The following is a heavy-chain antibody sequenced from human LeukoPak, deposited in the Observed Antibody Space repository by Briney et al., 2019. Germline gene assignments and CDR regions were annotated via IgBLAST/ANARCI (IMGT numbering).Heavy chain of an antibody. Sequence: SETLSLTCTVSGGSISSGSYYWSWLRQPAGKGLEWIGRIYTSGSTNYNPSLKSRVTISVDTSKSQFSLKLSSVTAADTAVYYCATGVHGIAAAGDYYFDYWGQGTLVIVSS. D-gene: IGHD6-13*01. V-gene: IGHV4-61*02. CDR3: ATGVHGIAAAGDYYFDY. CDR1: GGSISSGSYY. J-gene: IGHJ4*02. CDR2: IYTSGST.